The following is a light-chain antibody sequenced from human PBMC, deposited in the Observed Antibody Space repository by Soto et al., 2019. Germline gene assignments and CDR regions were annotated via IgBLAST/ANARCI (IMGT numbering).Light chain of an antibody. Sequence: DIVLTQSPGTLSLSPGERATLSCRASQSVTSSYLAWYQQKPGQAPRLLIYGASSRATGIPDRFSGSGSGTDFTLTITRLAPEDFAVYYCQHYGSSLYTFGQGTKLEIK. CDR1: QSVTSSY. J-gene: IGKJ2*01. CDR2: GAS. CDR3: QHYGSSLYT. V-gene: IGKV3-20*01.